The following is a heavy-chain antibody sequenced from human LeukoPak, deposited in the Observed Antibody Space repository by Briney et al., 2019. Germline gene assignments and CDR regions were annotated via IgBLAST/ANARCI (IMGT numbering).Heavy chain of an antibody. D-gene: IGHD3-10*01. Sequence: SQTLSLTCTVSGGSISSGSYYWSWIRQPAGKGLEWIGRIYTSGSTNYNPSLKSRVTISVDTSKNQFSLKLSSVTAADTAVYYCARAPLLWFGESFDPWGQGTLVTVSS. V-gene: IGHV4-61*02. CDR2: IYTSGST. CDR3: ARAPLLWFGESFDP. J-gene: IGHJ5*02. CDR1: GGSISSGSYY.